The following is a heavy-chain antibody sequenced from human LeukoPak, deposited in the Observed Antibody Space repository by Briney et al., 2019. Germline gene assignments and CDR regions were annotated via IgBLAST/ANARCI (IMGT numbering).Heavy chain of an antibody. CDR3: ARTPYNYGHGYFDY. D-gene: IGHD5-18*01. Sequence: GGSLRLSCAASGFTFSTYWMSWVRQAPGKGLEWVANIEQDGGEKYYVDSVKGRFTISRDNAKNSLYLQMNSLRAEDTAMYYCARTPYNYGHGYFDYWGQGTLVTVSS. V-gene: IGHV3-7*02. CDR2: IEQDGGEK. J-gene: IGHJ4*02. CDR1: GFTFSTYW.